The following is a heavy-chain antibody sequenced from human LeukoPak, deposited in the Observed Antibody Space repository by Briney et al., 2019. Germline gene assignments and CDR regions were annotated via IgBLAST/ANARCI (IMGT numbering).Heavy chain of an antibody. J-gene: IGHJ3*02. CDR1: GYTFTGYY. D-gene: IGHD4-23*01. V-gene: IGHV1-2*02. CDR2: INPNSGGT. Sequence: GASVKVSCKASGYTFTGYYMHWVRQAPGQGLEWMGWINPNSGGTNYAQKFQGRVTMTRDTSISTVYMELSRLRSDDTAVYYCARDGDYYGGNSRDAFDIWGQGTMVTVSS. CDR3: ARDGDYYGGNSRDAFDI.